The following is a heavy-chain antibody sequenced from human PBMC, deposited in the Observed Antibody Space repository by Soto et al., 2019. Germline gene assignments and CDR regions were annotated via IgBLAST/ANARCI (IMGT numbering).Heavy chain of an antibody. CDR2: IYYSGST. CDR1: GGSISSSSYY. V-gene: IGHV4-39*01. J-gene: IGHJ4*02. CDR3: ARLLGYYGSGSDDY. Sequence: PSETLSLTCTVSGGSISSSSYYWGWIRQPPGKGLEWIGSIYYSGSTYYNPSLKSRVTISVDTSKNQFSLKLSSVTAADTAVYYCARLLGYYGSGSDDYWGQGTLVTVSS. D-gene: IGHD3-10*01.